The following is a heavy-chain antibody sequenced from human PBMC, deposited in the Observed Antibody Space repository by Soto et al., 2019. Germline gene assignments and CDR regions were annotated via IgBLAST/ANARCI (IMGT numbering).Heavy chain of an antibody. CDR2: IIPIFGTA. Sequence: SVKVSCKASGGTFSSYAISWVRQAPGQGLEWMGGIIPIFGTANYAQKFQGRVTITADESTSTAYMELSSLRSEDTAVYYCARGDSSSPDYYYYGMDVWGQGTTVTVSS. V-gene: IGHV1-69*13. D-gene: IGHD6-6*01. CDR1: GGTFSSYA. CDR3: ARGDSSSPDYYYYGMDV. J-gene: IGHJ6*02.